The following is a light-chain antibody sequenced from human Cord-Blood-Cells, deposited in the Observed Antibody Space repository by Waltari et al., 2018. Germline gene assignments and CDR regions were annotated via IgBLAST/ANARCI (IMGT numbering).Light chain of an antibody. CDR1: SSDVGGYTY. CDR2: EVS. CDR3: SSYTSSSTSYV. J-gene: IGLJ1*01. Sequence: QSALTQPASVSGSPGQSITISCTGTSSDVGGYTYVSWYQQHPGKAPKRMIYEVSNRPSGVSNRFSGSKSGNTASLTISGLQAEDEADYYCSSYTSSSTSYVFGTGTKVTVL. V-gene: IGLV2-14*01.